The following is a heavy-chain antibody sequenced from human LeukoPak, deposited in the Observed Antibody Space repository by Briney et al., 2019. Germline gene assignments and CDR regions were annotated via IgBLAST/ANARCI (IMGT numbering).Heavy chain of an antibody. CDR2: ITGDSTYI. J-gene: IGHJ4*02. Sequence: GGSLRLSCAASGITFSAYSLNWIRQAPGKGLEWVATITGDSTYISHADSVKGRFIISRDNAKNSLYLQMNSLRAEDMALYYCAEASTRYNWNYGIDYWGQGTLVTVSS. CDR3: AEASTRYNWNYGIDY. V-gene: IGHV3-21*04. CDR1: GITFSAYS. D-gene: IGHD1-7*01.